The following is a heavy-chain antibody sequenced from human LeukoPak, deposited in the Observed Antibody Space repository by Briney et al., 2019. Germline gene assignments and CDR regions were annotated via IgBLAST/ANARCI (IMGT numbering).Heavy chain of an antibody. CDR1: GGTFSSYA. CDR3: ARGSGYGDNDY. D-gene: IGHD4-23*01. V-gene: IGHV1-69*06. CDR2: IIPIFGTA. Sequence: ASVKVSCKASGGTFSSYAISWVRQAPGQGLEWMGRIIPIFGTANYAQKFQGRVTITADKSTSTAYMELSSLRSEGTAVYYCARGSGYGDNDYWGQGTLVTVSS. J-gene: IGHJ4*02.